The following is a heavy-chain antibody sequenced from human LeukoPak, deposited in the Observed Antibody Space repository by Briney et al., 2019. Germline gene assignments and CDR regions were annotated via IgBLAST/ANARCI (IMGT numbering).Heavy chain of an antibody. CDR3: ARVLRGYDILTGYSAIDY. V-gene: IGHV3-7*03. CDR1: GFTFSSYW. Sequence: GGSLRLSCAASGFTFSSYWMSWVRQAPGKGLEWVANIKQDGSEKYYVDSVKGRFTISRDNAKNSLYLQMNGLRAEDTAVYYCARVLRGYDILTGYSAIDYWGQGTLVTVSS. D-gene: IGHD3-9*01. J-gene: IGHJ4*02. CDR2: IKQDGSEK.